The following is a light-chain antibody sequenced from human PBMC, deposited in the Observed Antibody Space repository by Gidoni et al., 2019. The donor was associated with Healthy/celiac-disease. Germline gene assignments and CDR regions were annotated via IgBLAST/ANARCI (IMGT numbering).Light chain of an antibody. Sequence: QSVLTPPPSASGAPGQRVTISCTGSSSNIGAGYDVHWYQQLPGTAPKLLIYGNSNRPSVVPDRFSRSKSGTSASLAITGLQAEDEADYYCQSYDSSLSGSVFGGGTKLTVL. CDR3: QSYDSSLSGSV. V-gene: IGLV1-40*01. J-gene: IGLJ3*02. CDR2: GNS. CDR1: SSNIGAGYD.